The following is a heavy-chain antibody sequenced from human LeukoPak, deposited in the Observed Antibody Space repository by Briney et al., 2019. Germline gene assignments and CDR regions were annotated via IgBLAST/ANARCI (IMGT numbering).Heavy chain of an antibody. V-gene: IGHV4-59*01. J-gene: IGHJ6*03. CDR3: AGSYSGSYYYYMDV. CDR1: GGSISSYY. Sequence: SQTLSLTCTVSGGSISSYYWSWIRQPPGKGLEWIGYIYYSGSTNYNPFLKSRVTISVDTSKNQFSLKLSSVTAADTAVYYCAGSYSGSYYYYMDVWGKGTTVTISS. CDR2: IYYSGST. D-gene: IGHD1-26*01.